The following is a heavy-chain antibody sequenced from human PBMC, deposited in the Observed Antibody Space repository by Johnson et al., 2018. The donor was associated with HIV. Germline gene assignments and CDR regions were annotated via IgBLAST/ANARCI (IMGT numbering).Heavy chain of an antibody. Sequence: QVQLVESGGDLVKPGGSLRLSCAASGFSFSDYYMSWIRRAPGKGLEWVSYISSSSSTIYYGDSVKGRFTISRDNARNSLYLHMNSLRAEDTAVYYCARDLRPGQNPFGAIWAFDIWGQGTMVTVSS. D-gene: IGHD3-10*01. CDR2: ISSSSSTI. CDR1: GFSFSDYY. V-gene: IGHV3-11*04. J-gene: IGHJ3*02. CDR3: ARDLRPGQNPFGAIWAFDI.